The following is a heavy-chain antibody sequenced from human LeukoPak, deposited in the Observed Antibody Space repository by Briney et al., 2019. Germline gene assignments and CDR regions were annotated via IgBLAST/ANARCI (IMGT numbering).Heavy chain of an antibody. CDR3: ARGRRSITTSWFDP. J-gene: IGHJ5*02. V-gene: IGHV4-34*01. Sequence: SETLSLTCAVYSGPFSGYYWSWIRQPPGKGLEWIGEINHSGSTNYNLSLKSRVTISVDTSKKQFSLKLSSVTAADTAVYYCARGRRSITTSWFDPWGQGIWVTVSS. CDR1: SGPFSGYY. CDR2: INHSGST. D-gene: IGHD2-2*01.